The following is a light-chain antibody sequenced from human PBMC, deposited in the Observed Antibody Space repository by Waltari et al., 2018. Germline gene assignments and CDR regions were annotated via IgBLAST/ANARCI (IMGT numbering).Light chain of an antibody. CDR3: QSYDTSLSVV. J-gene: IGLJ2*01. V-gene: IGLV1-40*01. Sequence: QSVLTQPPSVSEAPGQRVSIPCPGSGSNLGAGYDVHWYQQHPGKAPKLLIYGTSTRPPGVPDRFFGSQSGTSASLAITALQAEDEAEYYCQSYDTSLSVVFGGGTKLTVL. CDR2: GTS. CDR1: GSNLGAGYD.